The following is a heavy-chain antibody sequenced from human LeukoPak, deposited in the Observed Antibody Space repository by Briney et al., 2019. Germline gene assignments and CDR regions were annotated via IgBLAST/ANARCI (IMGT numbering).Heavy chain of an antibody. CDR3: ARAHYYDSSGYSPDYYYGMDV. CDR1: GFTVSSNY. V-gene: IGHV3-66*01. CDR2: IYSGGST. Sequence: GGSLRLSCAASGFTVSSNYMSWVRQAPGKELEWVSVIYSGGSTYYADSVKGRFTISRDNSKNTLYLQMNSLRAEDTAVYYCARAHYYDSSGYSPDYYYGMDVWGQGTTVTVSS. J-gene: IGHJ6*02. D-gene: IGHD3-22*01.